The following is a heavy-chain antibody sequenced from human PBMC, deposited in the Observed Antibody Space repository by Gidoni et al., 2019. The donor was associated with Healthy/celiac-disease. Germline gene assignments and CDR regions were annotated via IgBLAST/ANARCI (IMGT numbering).Heavy chain of an antibody. CDR1: GGSISSSSYY. Sequence: QLQLQESGPGLVKPSETLSLTCTVSGGSISSSSYYWGWIRQPPGKGLEWIGSIYYSGSTYYNPSLKSRVTISVDTSKNQFSLKLSSVTAADTAVYYCAQVVPAAMRGPIWFDPWGQGTLVTVSS. D-gene: IGHD2-2*01. CDR3: AQVVPAAMRGPIWFDP. J-gene: IGHJ5*02. CDR2: IYYSGST. V-gene: IGHV4-39*01.